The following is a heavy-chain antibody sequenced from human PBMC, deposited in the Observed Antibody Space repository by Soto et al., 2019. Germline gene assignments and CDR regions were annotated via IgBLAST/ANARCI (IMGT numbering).Heavy chain of an antibody. J-gene: IGHJ4*02. V-gene: IGHV4-61*08. CDR3: AREFNYDYWHGYSSQGHFDN. CDR1: LGSVGCRAYY. CDR2: IFHSGST. D-gene: IGHD3-3*01. Sequence: PSETLSLTCTVSLGSVGCRAYYWSWIRQSPGKGLEWIGYIFHSGSTKYNPSLKSRATISVDTSTNQFSLKLTSVTAADTAVYYCAREFNYDYWHGYSSQGHFDNWGQGTQVTVPS.